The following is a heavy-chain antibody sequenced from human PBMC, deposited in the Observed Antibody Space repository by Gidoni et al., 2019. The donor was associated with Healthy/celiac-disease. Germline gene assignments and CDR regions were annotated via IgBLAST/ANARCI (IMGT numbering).Heavy chain of an antibody. V-gene: IGHV1-69*01. CDR2: IIPIFGTA. CDR1: GGTFSSYA. J-gene: IGHJ6*02. CDR3: ARTDRAGRGFYYYGMDV. D-gene: IGHD6-25*01. Sequence: QVQLVQSGAEVKKPGSSVKVSCKASGGTFSSYAISWVRQAPGQGLEWMGGIIPIFGTANYAQKFQGRVTITADESTSTAYMELSSLRSEDTAVYYCARTDRAGRGFYYYGMDVWGQGTTVTVSS.